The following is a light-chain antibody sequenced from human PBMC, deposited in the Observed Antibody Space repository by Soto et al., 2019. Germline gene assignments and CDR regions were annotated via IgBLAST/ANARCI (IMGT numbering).Light chain of an antibody. Sequence: IQVAQSATPLSQSLVYLFAIALRASQTISSWLAWYQQKPGKAPKLLIYKASTLKSGVPSRFSGSGSGTEFTLTISSLQPDDFATYYCQHYNSYSEAFGQGTKVDIK. V-gene: IGKV1-5*03. J-gene: IGKJ1*01. CDR2: KAS. CDR1: QTISSW. CDR3: QHYNSYSEA.